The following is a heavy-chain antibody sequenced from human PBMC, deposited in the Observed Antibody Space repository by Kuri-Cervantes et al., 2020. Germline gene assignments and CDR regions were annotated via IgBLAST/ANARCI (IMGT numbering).Heavy chain of an antibody. Sequence: GSLRLSCAVSGYSISSGHYWGWIRQPPGKGLEWIGSIYHSGSTYYNPSLKSRVTISVDTSKNQFSLKLSSVTAADTAVYYCARVSDSSSWTFDYWGQGTLVTVSS. CDR1: GYSISSGHY. J-gene: IGHJ4*02. CDR3: ARVSDSSSWTFDY. D-gene: IGHD6-13*01. CDR2: IYHSGST. V-gene: IGHV4-38-2*01.